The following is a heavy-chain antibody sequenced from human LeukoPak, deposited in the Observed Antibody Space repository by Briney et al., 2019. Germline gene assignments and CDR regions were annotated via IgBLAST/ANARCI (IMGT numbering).Heavy chain of an antibody. CDR1: GFPFSSYS. CDR3: AARDSYGSGSYPIDY. Sequence: PGGSLRLSCAASGFPFSSYSMNWVRQAPGKGLEWVSSISTRSSYIYYADSVKGRFTISRDNARNSLSLQMNSLRAEDTAVYYCAARDSYGSGSYPIDYWGQGTLVTVSS. J-gene: IGHJ4*02. CDR2: ISTRSSYI. D-gene: IGHD3-10*01. V-gene: IGHV3-21*01.